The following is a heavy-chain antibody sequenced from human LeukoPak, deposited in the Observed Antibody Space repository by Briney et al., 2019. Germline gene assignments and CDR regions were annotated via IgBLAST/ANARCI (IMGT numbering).Heavy chain of an antibody. CDR1: GYSFTSYW. CDR3: ARQGGSSGSYYVDY. V-gene: IGHV5-10-1*01. Sequence: GESLKISCKGSGYSFTSYWISWVRQIPGKGLEWIGRIDPSDSYTNYSPSFQGHVTISADKSISTAYLEWSSLKASDPAMYYCARQGGSSGSYYVDYWGQGALVTVSS. D-gene: IGHD3-10*01. CDR2: IDPSDSYT. J-gene: IGHJ4*02.